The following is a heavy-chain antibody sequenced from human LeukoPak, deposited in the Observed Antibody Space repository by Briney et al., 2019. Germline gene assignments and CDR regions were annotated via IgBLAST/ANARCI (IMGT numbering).Heavy chain of an antibody. V-gene: IGHV3-23*01. Sequence: QSGGSLRLSCAASGFTFSIYGMSWVRQAPGKGLDWVSTIRAGGGDTFFSDSVKGRFSISRDNSKNTLILQMDSLRADDTAIYYCAKILESGSGSYWGQGTLVLVSS. J-gene: IGHJ4*02. CDR3: AKILESGSGSY. CDR2: IRAGGGDT. D-gene: IGHD3-10*01. CDR1: GFTFSIYG.